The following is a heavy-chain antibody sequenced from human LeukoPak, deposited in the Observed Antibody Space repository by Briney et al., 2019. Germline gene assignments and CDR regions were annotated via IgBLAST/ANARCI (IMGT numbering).Heavy chain of an antibody. Sequence: GASVKVSCKGSGYTLTELSMHWVRQAPGKGLEWMGGFDPEDGETIYAQKFQGRVTMTEDTSTDTAYMELSSLRSEDTAVYYCATMPPGSEVLFGYFDYWGQGTLVTVSS. J-gene: IGHJ4*02. V-gene: IGHV1-24*01. CDR1: GYTLTELS. CDR2: FDPEDGET. CDR3: ATMPPGSEVLFGYFDY. D-gene: IGHD3-3*01.